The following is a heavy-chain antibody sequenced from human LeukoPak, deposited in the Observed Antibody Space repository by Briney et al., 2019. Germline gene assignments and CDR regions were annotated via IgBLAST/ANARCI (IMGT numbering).Heavy chain of an antibody. CDR2: IYSGGNT. CDR1: GFTVSSNY. CDR3: ARDKYGSVDY. J-gene: IGHJ4*02. V-gene: IGHV3-66*02. D-gene: IGHD3-10*01. Sequence: GGSLRLSCAASGFTVSSNYMSWVRQAPGKGLEWVSVIYSGGNTYHADSVKGRFTISRDNSKNTLYLQMNSLRAEDTAVYYCARDKYGSVDYWGQGTLVTVSS.